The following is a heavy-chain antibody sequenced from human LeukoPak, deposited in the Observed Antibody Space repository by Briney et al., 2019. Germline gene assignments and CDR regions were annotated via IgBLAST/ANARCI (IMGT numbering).Heavy chain of an antibody. V-gene: IGHV3-21*01. CDR1: GFTFSSYS. Sequence: PGGSLRLSCAASGFTFSSYSMNWVRQAPGKGLEWVSSISSSSNYIYYADSVKGRFTISRDNAKNSLYLQMNSLRAEDTAVYYCARGRKGMATIFDYWGQGTLVTVSS. CDR2: ISSSSNYI. J-gene: IGHJ4*02. CDR3: ARGRKGMATIFDY. D-gene: IGHD5-24*01.